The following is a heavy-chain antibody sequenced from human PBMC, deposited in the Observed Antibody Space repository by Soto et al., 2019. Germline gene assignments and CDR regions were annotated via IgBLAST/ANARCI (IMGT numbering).Heavy chain of an antibody. V-gene: IGHV3-23*01. Sequence: EVQLLESGGGLVQPGGSLRLSCAASGFTFSSYSMSWVRQAPGKGLEWVSGFRGSGDDGTTYYADSVKGRFTISSDNSKNMLFLQMNSLRSEDTAVYYCARDGGGYDFWSGYSISKYNWFDPWGQGTLVTVSS. J-gene: IGHJ5*02. CDR3: ARDGGGYDFWSGYSISKYNWFDP. CDR1: GFTFSSYS. CDR2: FRGSGDDGTT. D-gene: IGHD3-3*01.